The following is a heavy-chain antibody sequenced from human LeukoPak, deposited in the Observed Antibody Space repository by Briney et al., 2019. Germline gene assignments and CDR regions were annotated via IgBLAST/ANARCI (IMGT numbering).Heavy chain of an antibody. D-gene: IGHD3-3*01. CDR2: IYTSGST. CDR3: AASYYDFWSGYFSPPPSFDY. CDR1: GGSISSCY. V-gene: IGHV4-4*07. Sequence: SETLSLTCTVSGGSISSCYWSWIRQPAGKGLEWIGRIYTSGSTNYNPSLKSRVTMSVDTSKNQFSLKLSSVTAADTAVYYCAASYYDFWSGYFSPPPSFDYWGQGTLVTVSS. J-gene: IGHJ4*02.